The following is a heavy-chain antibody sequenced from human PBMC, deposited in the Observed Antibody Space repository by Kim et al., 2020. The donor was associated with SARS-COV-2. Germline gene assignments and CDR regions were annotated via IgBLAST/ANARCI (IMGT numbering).Heavy chain of an antibody. D-gene: IGHD6-13*01. V-gene: IGHV4-59*01. CDR3: ARSGIAAAVDY. J-gene: IGHJ4*02. CDR2: IYYSGST. Sequence: SETLSLTCTVSVGSISSYYWSWIRQPPGKGLEWIGYIYYSGSTDYNPSLKSRVTISVDTSKNQFSLKLSSVTAADTAVYYCARSGIAAAVDYWGQGTLVT. CDR1: VGSISSYY.